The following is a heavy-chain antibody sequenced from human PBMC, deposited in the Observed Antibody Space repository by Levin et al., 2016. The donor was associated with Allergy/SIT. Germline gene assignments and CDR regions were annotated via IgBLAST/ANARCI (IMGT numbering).Heavy chain of an antibody. D-gene: IGHD3-22*01. Sequence: WIRQPPGKGLEWVAYISSSSTTIYYADSVKGRFTISRDNSNNTLYLQMNSLRAEDTAVYYCAKNLGRGYYYDSGGCDYWGQGTLVTVSS. CDR3: AKNLGRGYYYDSGGCDY. CDR2: ISSSSTTI. V-gene: IGHV3-48*01. J-gene: IGHJ4*02.